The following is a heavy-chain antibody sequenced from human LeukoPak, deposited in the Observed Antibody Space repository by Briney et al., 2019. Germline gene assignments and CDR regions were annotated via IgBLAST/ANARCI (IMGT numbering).Heavy chain of an antibody. Sequence: GGSLRLSCAASGFTFSSYWMSWVGQAPGKGLEWLANIKQDGSEKYYVDSVKGRFTISRDNAKNSLYLQMNSLRAEDTAVYYCARDKNYYDSSRYSHPLDYWGQETLVTVSS. CDR3: ARDKNYYDSSRYSHPLDY. V-gene: IGHV3-7*03. CDR1: GFTFSSYW. CDR2: IKQDGSEK. J-gene: IGHJ4*02. D-gene: IGHD3-22*01.